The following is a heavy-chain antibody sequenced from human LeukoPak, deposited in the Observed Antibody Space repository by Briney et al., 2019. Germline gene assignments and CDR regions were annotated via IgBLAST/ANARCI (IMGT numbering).Heavy chain of an antibody. J-gene: IGHJ4*02. CDR1: GFTFSSYS. D-gene: IGHD3-9*01. V-gene: IGHV3-21*01. Sequence: GGSLRLSCAASGFTFSSYSMNWVRQAPGKGLEWVSSISSSSSYIYYADSVKGRFTISRDNAKNSLYLQMNSLRAEDTAVYDCARGQYDILKDFDYWGQGTLVTVSS. CDR2: ISSSSSYI. CDR3: ARGQYDILKDFDY.